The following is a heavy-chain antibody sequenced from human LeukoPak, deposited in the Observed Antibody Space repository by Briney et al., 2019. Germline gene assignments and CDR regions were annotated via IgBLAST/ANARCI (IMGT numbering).Heavy chain of an antibody. Sequence: SQTLSLTCVISGDSVASNSTACNWIRQSPSRGLEWLGRTYYRSKWYNDYAPSVKSRITINPDTSKNQFSLQLNSVTPEDTAVYYCARGGQGDGYSADEAFDFWGQGTMVTVS. J-gene: IGHJ3*01. CDR3: ARGGQGDGYSADEAFDF. CDR2: TYYRSKWYN. V-gene: IGHV6-1*01. D-gene: IGHD5-24*01. CDR1: GDSVASNSTA.